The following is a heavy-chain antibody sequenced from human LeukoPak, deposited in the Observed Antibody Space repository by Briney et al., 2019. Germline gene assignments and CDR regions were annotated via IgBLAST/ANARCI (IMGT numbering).Heavy chain of an antibody. D-gene: IGHD6-6*01. J-gene: IGHJ6*02. CDR2: ITPFFGIA. V-gene: IGHV1-69*04. Sequence: SVKVSCKASGGNFGNYVIHWVRQAPGQGLEWMGRITPFFGIANYAQTFQDRVTFTADKITNTAYMQISSLKSEDTAVYFCARDTNEEYSSSSDGLAVWGQGTTVTVSS. CDR1: GGNFGNYV. CDR3: ARDTNEEYSSSSDGLAV.